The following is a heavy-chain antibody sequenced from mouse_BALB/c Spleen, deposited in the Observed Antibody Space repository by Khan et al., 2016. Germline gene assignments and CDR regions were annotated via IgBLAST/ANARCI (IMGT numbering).Heavy chain of an antibody. CDR2: INTNTGEP. V-gene: IGHV9-3*02. CDR3: ARDGYAYYAMDY. D-gene: IGHD2-2*01. Sequence: QIQLVQSGPELEKPGETVKISCKASGYTFSNYGMNWVKQAPGKGLKWMGWINTNTGEPTYAEEFKGRFAFSLETSAITAYLQINNLKNEYTATYFCARDGYAYYAMDYWGQGTSVTVSP. J-gene: IGHJ4*01. CDR1: GYTFSNYG.